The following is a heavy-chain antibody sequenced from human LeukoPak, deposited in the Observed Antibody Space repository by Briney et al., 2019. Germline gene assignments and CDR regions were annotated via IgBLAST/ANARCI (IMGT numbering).Heavy chain of an antibody. CDR1: GDSVSSNDAA. Sequence: SQTLSLTCAISGDSVSSNDAAWNWLRQSPSRGLEWLGSTFYRSKWYYDSAVSVKSRITINPDTSKNQFSLQLNSVTPEDTAVYYCARENTLVRGTRNPFDYWGRGTLVTVSS. D-gene: IGHD3-10*01. J-gene: IGHJ4*02. CDR3: ARENTLVRGTRNPFDY. CDR2: TFYRSKWYY. V-gene: IGHV6-1*01.